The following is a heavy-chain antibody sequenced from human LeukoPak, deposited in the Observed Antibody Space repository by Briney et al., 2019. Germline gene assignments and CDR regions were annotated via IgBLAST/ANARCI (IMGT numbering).Heavy chain of an antibody. J-gene: IGHJ3*02. D-gene: IGHD6-19*01. CDR1: GYSISSVYY. CDR2: IYHSGST. CDR3: ARDADSSGWYRDAFDI. V-gene: IGHV4-38-2*02. Sequence: SETLSLTCIVSGYSISSVYYWGWIRQPPGKGLEWIGRIYHSGSTYYNPSLKSRVTISVDTSKNQFSLKLSSVTAADTAVYYCARDADSSGWYRDAFDIWGQGTMVTVSS.